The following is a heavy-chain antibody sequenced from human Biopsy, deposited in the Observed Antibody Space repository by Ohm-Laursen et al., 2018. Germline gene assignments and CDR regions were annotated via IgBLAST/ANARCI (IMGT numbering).Heavy chain of an antibody. CDR3: ARGQALKSFDY. J-gene: IGHJ4*02. Sequence: SETLSLTCAVSGYFISSGYYWGWIRQPPGKGLEWIGSIYHSGSTYYNPSLKSRVTISVDTSKNQFSLKLSSVTAADTAGYYCARGQALKSFDYWGQGTLVTVSS. V-gene: IGHV4-38-2*01. CDR1: GYFISSGYY. CDR2: IYHSGST.